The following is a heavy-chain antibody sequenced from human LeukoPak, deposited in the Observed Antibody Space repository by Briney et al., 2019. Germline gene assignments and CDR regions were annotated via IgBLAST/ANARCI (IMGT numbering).Heavy chain of an antibody. V-gene: IGHV3-33*08. CDR2: IWYDGSNK. J-gene: IGHJ3*02. CDR3: ARDGGERWLQSRSGAFDI. D-gene: IGHD5-24*01. Sequence: PGGSLRLSCAASGFTFSSYSMNWVRQAPGKGLEWVAVIWYDGSNKYYADSVKGRFTISRDNSKNTLYLQMNSLRAEDTAVYYCARDGGERWLQSRSGAFDIWGQGTMVTVSS. CDR1: GFTFSSYS.